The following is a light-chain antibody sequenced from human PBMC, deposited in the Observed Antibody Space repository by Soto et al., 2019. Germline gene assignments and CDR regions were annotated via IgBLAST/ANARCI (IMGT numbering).Light chain of an antibody. J-gene: IGKJ2*02. Sequence: EVVMTQSPATLSVSPGERVTFSCRASQSVTTNLAWYQHKPGQSPRLLISDASTGASGIPPRFSGSGSGTEFTLTIDRLQSADFAVYYCQQRGKWPSTFGPGTKVEMK. CDR3: QQRGKWPST. CDR2: DAS. V-gene: IGKV3-15*01. CDR1: QSVTTN.